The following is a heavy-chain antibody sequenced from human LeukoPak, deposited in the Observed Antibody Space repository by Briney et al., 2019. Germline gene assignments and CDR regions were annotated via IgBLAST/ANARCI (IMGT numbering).Heavy chain of an antibody. CDR2: ISSNGGST. Sequence: GGSLRLSCSASGFSFSSYAMHWVRQAPGKGLEYVSAISSNGGSTYYADSVKGRFTISRDNSKNTLYLQMSSLRAEDTAVYYCATVYGWSTYGGNWFDPWGQGTLVTVSS. V-gene: IGHV3-64D*09. CDR3: ATVYGWSTYGGNWFDP. D-gene: IGHD4-23*01. J-gene: IGHJ5*02. CDR1: GFSFSSYA.